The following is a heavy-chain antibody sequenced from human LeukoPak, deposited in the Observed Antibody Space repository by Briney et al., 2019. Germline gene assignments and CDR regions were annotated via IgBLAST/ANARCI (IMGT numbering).Heavy chain of an antibody. CDR1: GFTFRSYD. J-gene: IGHJ4*02. CDR3: ARGAARMVEIATIISFEY. CDR2: IGTAGEI. Sequence: GGSLRLSCAASGFTFRSYDMHWVRQATGKGLEWVSGIGTAGEIYYPGSVKGRFTISRDNSKNTLYLQMNSLRAEDTAVYYCARGAARMVEIATIISFEYWGQGTLVTVSS. D-gene: IGHD5-24*01. V-gene: IGHV3-13*01.